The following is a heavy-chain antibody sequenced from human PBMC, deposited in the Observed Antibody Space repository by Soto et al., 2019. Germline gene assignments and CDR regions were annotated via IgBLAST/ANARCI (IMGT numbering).Heavy chain of an antibody. J-gene: IGHJ2*01. V-gene: IGHV3-11*01. CDR3: AREGGITCGDYLEDWYFDL. CDR2: ISSSGSTI. D-gene: IGHD4-17*01. CDR1: GFTFSDYY. Sequence: QVQLVESGGGLVKPGGSLRLSCAASGFTFSDYYMSWIRQAAGKGLEWVSYISSSGSTIYYADSVKGRFTISRDNAKNSLSMQMNGLRAEDTAVYYCAREGGITCGDYLEDWYFDLWGRGTLVTVSS.